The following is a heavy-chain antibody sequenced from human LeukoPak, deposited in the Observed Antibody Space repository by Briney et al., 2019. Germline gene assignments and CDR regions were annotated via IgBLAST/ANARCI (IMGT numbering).Heavy chain of an antibody. Sequence: GRSLRLSCAASGFTFSSYVMHWVRQAPGKGLEWVAVISYDGSNKYYADSVKGRFTISRDNSKNTLYLQMNSLRAEDTAVYYCARDGPTNWFDPWGQGTLVTVSS. CDR3: ARDGPTNWFDP. CDR1: GFTFSSYV. J-gene: IGHJ5*02. V-gene: IGHV3-30-3*01. CDR2: ISYDGSNK.